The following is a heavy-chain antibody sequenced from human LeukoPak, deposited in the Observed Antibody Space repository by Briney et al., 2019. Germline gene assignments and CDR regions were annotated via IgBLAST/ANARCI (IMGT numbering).Heavy chain of an antibody. CDR3: ASSVDSVANYYFDH. V-gene: IGHV1-24*01. Sequence: ASVKVSCKVSGYTLTEFSMHWVRQASGKGLEWMGGFDPEDSETIYAQKFQGRVTMTEDTSTDTAHLELSSLRSEDTAVYYCASSVDSVANYYFDHWGQGTLVTVSS. D-gene: IGHD4/OR15-4a*01. CDR1: GYTLTEFS. CDR2: FDPEDSET. J-gene: IGHJ4*02.